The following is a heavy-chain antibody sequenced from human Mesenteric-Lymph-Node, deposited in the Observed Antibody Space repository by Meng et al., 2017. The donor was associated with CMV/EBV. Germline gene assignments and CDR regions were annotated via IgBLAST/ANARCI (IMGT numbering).Heavy chain of an antibody. Sequence: SLKISCATSGFTFDDYAIHWVRQAPGKGLEWVSGINWGGDRIAYADSVKGRFTISRDSASTSLYLQMNVLRPEDTALYYCVKGTSHLVDEYGMDVWGHGTAVTVSS. D-gene: IGHD6-6*01. CDR2: INWGGDRI. V-gene: IGHV3-9*01. J-gene: IGHJ6*02. CDR1: GFTFDDYA. CDR3: VKGTSHLVDEYGMDV.